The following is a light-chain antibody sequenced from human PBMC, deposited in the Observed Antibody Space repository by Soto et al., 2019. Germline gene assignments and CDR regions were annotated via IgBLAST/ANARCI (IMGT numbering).Light chain of an antibody. J-gene: IGLJ3*02. V-gene: IGLV1-44*01. Sequence: QSVLTQPPSLSGTPGQRVTISCSGSNSNIGRYSVNWYQHFPGTAPKILIYSDDERPSGVPDRFSGSKSGTSAYLAISGLQSEDEAEYYCAAWDDNLNGPLFGGGTKLTV. CDR1: NSNIGRYS. CDR3: AAWDDNLNGPL. CDR2: SDD.